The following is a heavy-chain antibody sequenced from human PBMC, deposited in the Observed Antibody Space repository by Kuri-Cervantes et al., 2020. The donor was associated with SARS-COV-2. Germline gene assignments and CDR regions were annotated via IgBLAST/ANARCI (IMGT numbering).Heavy chain of an antibody. CDR2: INPNSGGT. D-gene: IGHD6-19*01. Sequence: ASVKVSCKASGYTFTGYYMHWVRQAPGQGLEWMGWINPNSGGTNYAQKFQGRVTMTRDTSISTAYMELSRLRSDDTAVXYCARDSSGXDWVLGYWGRGTLVTVSS. CDR3: ARDSSGXDWVLGY. V-gene: IGHV1-2*02. CDR1: GYTFTGYY. J-gene: IGHJ4*02.